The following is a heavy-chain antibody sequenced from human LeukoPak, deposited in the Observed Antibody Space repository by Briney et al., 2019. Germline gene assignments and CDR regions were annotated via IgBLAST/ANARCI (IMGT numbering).Heavy chain of an antibody. D-gene: IGHD5-18*01. CDR2: IYSGGST. CDR3: ARDRGVDTAMVNWFDP. Sequence: GGSLTLSCAASGFTVSNNYMRWVRQAPGKGLEWVSLIYSGGSTYYADSVKGRFTVSRDNGKNLLYLQMNSLRAEDTALYYCARDRGVDTAMVNWFDPWGQGTLVTVSS. CDR1: GFTVSNNY. J-gene: IGHJ5*02. V-gene: IGHV3-66*01.